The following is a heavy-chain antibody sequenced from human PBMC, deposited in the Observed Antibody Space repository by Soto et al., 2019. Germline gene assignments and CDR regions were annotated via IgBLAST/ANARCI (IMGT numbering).Heavy chain of an antibody. V-gene: IGHV3-21*01. CDR3: ARGIAVAGTLPDYYYYMDV. CDR2: ISSSSGYI. Sequence: GGSLRLSCAASGFTFSSYSMNWVRQAPGKGLEWVSSISSSSGYIYYADSVKGRFTISRDNAKNSLYLQMNSLRAEDTAVYYCARGIAVAGTLPDYYYYMDVWGKGTTVTVSS. D-gene: IGHD6-19*01. CDR1: GFTFSSYS. J-gene: IGHJ6*03.